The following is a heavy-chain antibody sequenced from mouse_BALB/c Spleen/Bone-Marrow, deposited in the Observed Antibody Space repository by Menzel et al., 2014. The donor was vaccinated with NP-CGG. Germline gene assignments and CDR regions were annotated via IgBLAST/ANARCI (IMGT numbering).Heavy chain of an antibody. D-gene: IGHD2-1*01. Sequence: QQSGAEVVKPGASVKLLCTAAGFNTKDTYMHWVKQRPEQSQERLGRIDPANGTTKYDPKFQGKATITADTSSNTAYLQLSSLTSEDTAVYYCARNGNYGAWFTYWGQGTLVTVSA. CDR2: IDPANGTT. CDR1: GFNTKDTY. J-gene: IGHJ3*01. CDR3: ARNGNYGAWFTY. V-gene: IGHV14-3*02.